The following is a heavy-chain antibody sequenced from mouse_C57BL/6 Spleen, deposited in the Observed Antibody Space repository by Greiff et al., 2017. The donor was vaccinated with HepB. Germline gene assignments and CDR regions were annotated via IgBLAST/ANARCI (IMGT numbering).Heavy chain of an antibody. CDR2: INPNNGGT. CDR1: GYTFTDYN. V-gene: IGHV1-18*01. Sequence: EVQLQQSGPELVKPGASVKIPCKASGYTFTDYNMDWVKQSHGKSLEWIGDINPNNGGTIYNQKFKGKATLTVDKSSSTAYMELRSLTSEDTAVYYRARADYDYAWFAYWGQGTLVTVSA. CDR3: ARADYDYAWFAY. D-gene: IGHD2-4*01. J-gene: IGHJ3*01.